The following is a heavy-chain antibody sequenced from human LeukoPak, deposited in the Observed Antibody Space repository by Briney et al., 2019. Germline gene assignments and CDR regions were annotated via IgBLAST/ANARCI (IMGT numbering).Heavy chain of an antibody. D-gene: IGHD3-22*01. CDR2: IRYDGSNK. Sequence: GGSLRLSCAASGFTFSSYGMHWVRQAPGKGLEWVAFIRYDGSNKYYADSVKGRFTISRDNSKNTLYLQMNSLRAEDTAVYYCARGHYYDSSGYLGFDYWGQGTLVTVSS. J-gene: IGHJ4*02. CDR3: ARGHYYDSSGYLGFDY. CDR1: GFTFSSYG. V-gene: IGHV3-30*02.